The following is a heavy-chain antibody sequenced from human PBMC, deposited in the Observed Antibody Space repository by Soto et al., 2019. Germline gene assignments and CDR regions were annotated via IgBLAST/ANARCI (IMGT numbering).Heavy chain of an antibody. CDR2: ISDDGNNK. J-gene: IGHJ4*02. CDR3: ARAESTVIKD. V-gene: IGHV3-30*04. CDR1: GFTFRNSA. Sequence: QVQLVESGGGVVQPERSLRLSCAVSGFTFRNSAMHWVRQAPGKGLEWVAVISDDGNNKFYADSVKGRFTISRDNPNNAVFLQMSSLRLEDTAVYYCARAESTVIKDWGQGTLVTVSS. D-gene: IGHD4-17*01.